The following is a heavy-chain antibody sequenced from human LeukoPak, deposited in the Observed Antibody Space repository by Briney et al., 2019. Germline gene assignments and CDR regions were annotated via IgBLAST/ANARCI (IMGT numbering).Heavy chain of an antibody. CDR3: ARVPAVAGTYYFDY. Sequence: SETLSLTCTVSGGSISSSSYHWGWIRQPPGKGLEWIGSIYYSGSTYYNPSLKSRVTISVDTSKNQFSLKLSSVTAADTAVYYCARVPAVAGTYYFDYWGQGTLVTVSS. CDR2: IYYSGST. J-gene: IGHJ4*02. V-gene: IGHV4-39*07. D-gene: IGHD6-19*01. CDR1: GGSISSSSYH.